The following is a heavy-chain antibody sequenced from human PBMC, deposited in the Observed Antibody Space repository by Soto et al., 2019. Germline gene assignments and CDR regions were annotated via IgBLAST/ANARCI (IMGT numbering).Heavy chain of an antibody. CDR2: IYWDDDK. V-gene: IGHV2-5*02. CDR3: XXXXXXXXXXXXXXXXXXXX. CDR1: GFSLSTSGVG. Sequence: QITLKESGPTLVKPTQTLTLTCTFSGFSLSTSGVGVGWIRQPPGKALEWLALIYWDDDKRYSPSLKSRLTITKXPSKNXXXXXXXXXXXXXXXXXXXXXXXXXXXXXXXXXXXXXXXXGQGTLVTVSS. J-gene: IGHJ4*02.